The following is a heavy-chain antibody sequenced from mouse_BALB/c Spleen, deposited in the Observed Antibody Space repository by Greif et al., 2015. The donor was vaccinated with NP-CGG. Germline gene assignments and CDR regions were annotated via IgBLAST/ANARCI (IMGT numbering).Heavy chain of an antibody. CDR1: GYTFTDYA. Sequence: LVESGPELVRHGDSVKIYCKGSGYTFTDYAMHWVQQSHATRLEWIGVISTYSGNTNYNQTFKGKATMTVDKSSSTAYIELARLTAVDSASYYCSRKKLLNVRGWFAYWGQWTLGTVSA. D-gene: IGHD2-14*01. V-gene: IGHV1-67*01. CDR2: ISTYSGNT. CDR3: SRKKLLNVRGWFAY. J-gene: IGHJ3*01.